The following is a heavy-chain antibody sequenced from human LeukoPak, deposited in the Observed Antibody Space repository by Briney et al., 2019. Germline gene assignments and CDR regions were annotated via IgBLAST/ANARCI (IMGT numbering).Heavy chain of an antibody. Sequence: GGSLRLSCAASGLIFSDSDMHWVRQASGKGLEWVGRIRSKANSYATAYAASVKGRFTISRDDSKDTAYLQMNSLKTEDTAVYYCTRLPDDYWGQGTLVTVSS. CDR2: IRSKANSYAT. CDR1: GLIFSDSD. V-gene: IGHV3-73*01. CDR3: TRLPDDY. J-gene: IGHJ4*02.